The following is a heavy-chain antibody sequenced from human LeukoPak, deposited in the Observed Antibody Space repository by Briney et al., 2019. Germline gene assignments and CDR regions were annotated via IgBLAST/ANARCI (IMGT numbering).Heavy chain of an antibody. D-gene: IGHD1-26*01. Sequence: PSETLSLTCTVSGGSITNNNYYWGWIRQPPGKGLEWIGNIYYSESTYYNPSLKSRATISIDKSKNDFSLRLTSVTAADTAIYYCVRHSGIYAYAFDIWGQGTMVTVSS. V-gene: IGHV4-39*07. CDR3: VRHSGIYAYAFDI. J-gene: IGHJ3*02. CDR1: GGSITNNNYY. CDR2: IYYSEST.